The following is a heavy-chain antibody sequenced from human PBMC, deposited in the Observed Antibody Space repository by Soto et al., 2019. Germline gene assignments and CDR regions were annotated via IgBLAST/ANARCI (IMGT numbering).Heavy chain of an antibody. Sequence: GGSLRLSCAASGFNFAKFAMNWVRQAPGQGLEWVSAISGGGSTTYYADSVKGRFTISRDNSRNTVHLQIDSLRAEDTAIYYCAKEIEIVLMVHAASDYWGQGIPVTVSS. CDR2: ISGGGSTT. CDR1: GFNFAKFA. CDR3: AKEIEIVLMVHAASDY. J-gene: IGHJ4*02. V-gene: IGHV3-23*01. D-gene: IGHD2-8*01.